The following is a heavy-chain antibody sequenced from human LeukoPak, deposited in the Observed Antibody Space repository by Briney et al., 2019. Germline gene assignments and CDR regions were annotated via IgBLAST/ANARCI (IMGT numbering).Heavy chain of an antibody. CDR1: GFTFSGYA. CDR3: AKADYYDSSGYFDY. Sequence: GGSLRLSCAASGFTFSGYAMHWVRQAPGKGLEWVAVISYDGSNKYYADSVKGRFTISRDNSKNTLYLQMNSLRAEDTAVYYCAKADYYDSSGYFDYWGQGTLVTVSS. CDR2: ISYDGSNK. J-gene: IGHJ4*02. D-gene: IGHD3-22*01. V-gene: IGHV3-30*04.